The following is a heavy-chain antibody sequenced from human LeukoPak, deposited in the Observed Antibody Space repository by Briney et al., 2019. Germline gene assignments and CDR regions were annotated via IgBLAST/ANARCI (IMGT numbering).Heavy chain of an antibody. CDR2: IIPILGIA. V-gene: IGHV1-69*04. D-gene: IGHD6-19*01. CDR3: AACIAVGNYYYGMDV. J-gene: IGHJ6*02. CDR1: GGTFSSYA. Sequence: SVKVSCKASGGTFSSYAISWVRQAPGQGLEWMGRIIPILGIANYAQKFQGRVTITADKSTSTAYMELSSLRSEDTAVYYCAACIAVGNYYYGMDVWGQGTTVTVSS.